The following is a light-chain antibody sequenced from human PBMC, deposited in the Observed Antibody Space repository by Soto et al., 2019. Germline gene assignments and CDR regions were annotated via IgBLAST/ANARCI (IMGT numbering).Light chain of an antibody. CDR1: SSDVGGYDY. CDR3: SSHTSGNTRV. CDR2: EVT. V-gene: IGLV2-14*01. J-gene: IGLJ1*01. Sequence: QSVLTQPASVSGSPGQSIAISCTGTSSDVGGYDYVSWYQQHPDKAPKLMIYEVTKRPSGVSNRFSGSKSGNTASLTISGLQPEDEADYYCSSHTSGNTRVFGSGTQLTVL.